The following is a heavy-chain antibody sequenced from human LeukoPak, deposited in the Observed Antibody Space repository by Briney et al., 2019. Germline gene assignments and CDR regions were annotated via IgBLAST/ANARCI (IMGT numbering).Heavy chain of an antibody. D-gene: IGHD1-1*01. J-gene: IGHJ4*02. Sequence: GGSLRLSCAASGFTFSDYDMHWVHQATGKGLEWVSAIGTAGDTYYTGSVKGRFTISRENAKNSLYLQMNSLRAGDTAVYYCARVAKERVGGLYYFDYWGQGTLVTVSS. V-gene: IGHV3-13*01. CDR2: IGTAGDT. CDR3: ARVAKERVGGLYYFDY. CDR1: GFTFSDYD.